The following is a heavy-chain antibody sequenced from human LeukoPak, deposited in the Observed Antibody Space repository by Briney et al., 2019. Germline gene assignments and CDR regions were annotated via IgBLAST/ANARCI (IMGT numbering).Heavy chain of an antibody. D-gene: IGHD3-10*01. V-gene: IGHV1-46*01. CDR1: GYTFTSYY. J-gene: IGHJ5*02. CDR2: INPSGGST. CDR3: ARGGVKALLLWFGELSRWFDP. Sequence: ASVKVSCKASGYTFTSYYMHWVRQAPGQGLEWMGIINPSGGSTSYAQKFQGRVTMTRDTSTSTVYMELSSLRSEDTAVYYCARGGVKALLLWFGELSRWFDPWGQGTLVTVSS.